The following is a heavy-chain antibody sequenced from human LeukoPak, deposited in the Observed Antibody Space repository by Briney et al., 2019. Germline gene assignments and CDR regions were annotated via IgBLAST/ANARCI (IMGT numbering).Heavy chain of an antibody. Sequence: SETLSLTCTVSGGSITTYYWNWIRQPPGQGLEWLGYFCYSGSTSYNASLKIQISISVDTSKYQCSLRLTSVSAADTAVYYCARGGGCTSTSCDFDYWGQGTLVTVSS. V-gene: IGHV4-59*01. CDR3: ARGGGCTSTSCDFDY. CDR2: FCYSGST. CDR1: GGSITTYY. J-gene: IGHJ4*01. D-gene: IGHD2-2*01.